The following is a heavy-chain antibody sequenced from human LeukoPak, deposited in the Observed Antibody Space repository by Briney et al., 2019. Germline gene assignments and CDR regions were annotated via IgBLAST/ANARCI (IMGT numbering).Heavy chain of an antibody. Sequence: GGSLRLSCAASGFTVSSNYMSWVRQAPGKGLEWVSVIYSGGSTYYADSVKGRFTISRDNSKNTLYLQMNSLRAEDTAVYYCARAGWLPNMLGNFDYWGQGTLVTVSS. D-gene: IGHD5-12*01. CDR3: ARAGWLPNMLGNFDY. CDR1: GFTVSSNY. V-gene: IGHV3-66*01. CDR2: IYSGGST. J-gene: IGHJ4*02.